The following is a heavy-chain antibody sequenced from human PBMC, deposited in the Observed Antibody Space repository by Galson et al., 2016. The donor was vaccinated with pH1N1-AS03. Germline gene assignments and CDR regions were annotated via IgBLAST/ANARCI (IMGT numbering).Heavy chain of an antibody. CDR3: VRDDDSSGYYPDS. V-gene: IGHV3-33*01. D-gene: IGHD3-22*01. J-gene: IGHJ4*02. CDR1: GFTISKYG. CDR2: IWNDGGTT. Sequence: SLRLSCAASGFTISKYGMHWVRQAPGKGLEWMAIIWNDGGTTHYADSVKGRSTISRDNSKNTLYLQMNSLRGEDTAVYYSVRDDDSSGYYPDSWGRGTLVTVSS.